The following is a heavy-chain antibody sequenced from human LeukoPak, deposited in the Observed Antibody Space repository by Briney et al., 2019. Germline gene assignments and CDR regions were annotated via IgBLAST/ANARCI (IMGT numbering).Heavy chain of an antibody. J-gene: IGHJ4*02. CDR2: ISYDGSNK. Sequence: GRSLRLSCAASGFTFSSYAMHWVRQAPGKGLEWVAVISYDGSNKYYADSVKGRFTISRDNSKNTLYLQMNSLRVEDTAVYYCARMRGRYCSSNGCYVEYWGQGALVTVS. CDR3: ARMRGRYCSSNGCYVEY. CDR1: GFTFSSYA. V-gene: IGHV3-30-3*01. D-gene: IGHD2-2*01.